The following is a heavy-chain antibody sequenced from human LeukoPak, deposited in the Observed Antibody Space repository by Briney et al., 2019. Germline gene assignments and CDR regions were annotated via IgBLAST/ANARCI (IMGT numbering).Heavy chain of an antibody. V-gene: IGHV3-48*03. J-gene: IGHJ4*02. D-gene: IGHD6-6*01. Sequence: PGGAVRLSCAASGFTFSSYEMNWLRQAPGKGLEWVSYISCSCGTIYYVDSVKGRFTLSRNNAKNSLYLQMNSLRAEDTAVYYCARDRVSHFDYWGQGTLVTVSS. CDR1: GFTFSSYE. CDR3: ARDRVSHFDY. CDR2: ISCSCGTI.